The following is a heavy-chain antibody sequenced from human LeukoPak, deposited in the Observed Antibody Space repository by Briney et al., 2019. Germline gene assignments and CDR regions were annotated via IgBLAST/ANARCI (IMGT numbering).Heavy chain of an antibody. CDR3: VSSTVTTFYFDY. V-gene: IGHV4-59*12. CDR2: IYYSGST. CDR1: GGSISSYY. Sequence: PSETLSLTCTVSGGSISSYYWSWIRQPPGKGLEWIGYIYYSGSTNYNPSLKSRVTMSVDTSKNQFSLKLSSVTAADTAVYYCVSSTVTTFYFDYWGQGTLVTVSS. D-gene: IGHD4-17*01. J-gene: IGHJ4*02.